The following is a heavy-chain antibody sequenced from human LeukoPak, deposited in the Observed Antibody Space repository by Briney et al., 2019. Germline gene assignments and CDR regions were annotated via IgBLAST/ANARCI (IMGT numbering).Heavy chain of an antibody. D-gene: IGHD1-26*01. CDR2: IYYSGST. Sequence: SETLSLTCTVSGGSISSYYWSWIRQPPGKGLEWIGYIYYSGSTNYNPSLKSRVTISVDTSKNQLSLKLSSVTAADTAVYYCARESRYHFDYWGQGTLVTVSS. J-gene: IGHJ4*02. CDR1: GGSISSYY. CDR3: ARESRYHFDY. V-gene: IGHV4-59*01.